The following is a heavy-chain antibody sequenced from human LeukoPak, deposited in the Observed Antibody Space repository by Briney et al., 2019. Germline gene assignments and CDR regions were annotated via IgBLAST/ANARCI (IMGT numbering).Heavy chain of an antibody. D-gene: IGHD3-10*01. CDR2: IYYSGST. V-gene: IGHV4-39*07. Sequence: PSETLSLTCTVSGGSISSSSYYWGWIRQPPGKGLEWIGSIYYSGSTYYNPSLKSRVTISVDTSKNQFSLKLSSVTAADTAVYYCARGVFDPDYYGSGSYYNELTNWGQGTLVTVSS. CDR3: ARGVFDPDYYGSGSYYNELTN. J-gene: IGHJ4*02. CDR1: GGSISSSSYY.